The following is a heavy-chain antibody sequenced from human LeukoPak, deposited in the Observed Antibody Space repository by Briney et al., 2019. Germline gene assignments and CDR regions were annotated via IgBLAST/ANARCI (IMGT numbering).Heavy chain of an antibody. V-gene: IGHV1-69*05. CDR2: IIPIFGTA. CDR3: ARPGDSSGYPPYYYGMDV. CDR1: GGTFSSYA. D-gene: IGHD3-22*01. J-gene: IGHJ6*02. Sequence: GASVKVSCKASGGTFSSYAISWVRQAPGQGLEWMGGIIPIFGTANYAQKFQGRVTITTDESTSTAYMELRSLRSEDTAVYYCARPGDSSGYPPYYYGMDVWGQGTTVTVSS.